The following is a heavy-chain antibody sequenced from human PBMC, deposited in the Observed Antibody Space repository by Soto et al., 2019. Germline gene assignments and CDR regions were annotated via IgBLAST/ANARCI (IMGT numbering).Heavy chain of an antibody. Sequence: GGVLRLSCAASGFTFSSYSMNWVRQAPGKGLEWVSYISSSSSTIYYADSVKGRFTISRDNAKNSLYLQMNSLRDEDTAVYYCARDVKQQLGHLNYGMDVWGQGTTVTVSS. CDR2: ISSSSSTI. D-gene: IGHD6-13*01. CDR3: ARDVKQQLGHLNYGMDV. CDR1: GFTFSSYS. J-gene: IGHJ6*02. V-gene: IGHV3-48*02.